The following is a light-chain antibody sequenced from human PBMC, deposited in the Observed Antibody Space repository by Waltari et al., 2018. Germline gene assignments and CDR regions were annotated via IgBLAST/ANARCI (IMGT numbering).Light chain of an antibody. Sequence: EIVLTQSPATLSLSPGERATLSCRASQSISTYLAWYQQRPGQAPMPLIAYASYRAPGIPARFSGSGSGTDFTLTISSLEAEDFAVYYCQQRSDLPPVTFGQGTKVEV. CDR1: QSISTY. J-gene: IGKJ1*01. V-gene: IGKV3-11*01. CDR3: QQRSDLPPVT. CDR2: YAS.